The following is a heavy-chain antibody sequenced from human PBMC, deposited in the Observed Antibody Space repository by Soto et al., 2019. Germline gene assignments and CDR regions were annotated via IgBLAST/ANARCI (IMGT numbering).Heavy chain of an antibody. Sequence: QVQLVESGGGVVQPGRSLRLSCAASGFTFSSYGMHWVRQAPGKGLEWVAVISYDGSNKYYADSVKGRFTISRDNSKNTLYLQMNSLRAEDTAVYYCAKAYYSHGWGQGTLVTVSS. D-gene: IGHD2-15*01. CDR3: AKAYYSHG. J-gene: IGHJ4*02. CDR1: GFTFSSYG. V-gene: IGHV3-30*18. CDR2: ISYDGSNK.